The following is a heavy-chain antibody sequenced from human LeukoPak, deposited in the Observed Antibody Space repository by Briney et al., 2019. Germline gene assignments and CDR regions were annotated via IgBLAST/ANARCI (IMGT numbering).Heavy chain of an antibody. Sequence: SETLSLTCTVSGYSISTGYYWDWIRQPPGQGLEWIGTFYHGGSTYYNPSLKSRVTISVDTSKNQFSLKLSSVTAADTAVYYCARGAQLFWSGYHNWFDPWGQGTLVTVSS. D-gene: IGHD3-3*02. V-gene: IGHV4-38-2*02. J-gene: IGHJ5*02. CDR3: ARGAQLFWSGYHNWFDP. CDR1: GYSISTGYY. CDR2: FYHGGST.